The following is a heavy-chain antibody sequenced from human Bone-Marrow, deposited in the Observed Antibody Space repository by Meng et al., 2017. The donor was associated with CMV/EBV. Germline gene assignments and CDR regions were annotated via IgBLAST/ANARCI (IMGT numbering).Heavy chain of an antibody. D-gene: IGHD3-22*01. CDR2: IIHDGSKK. Sequence: GGSLRLSCAASELTLSTYAMHWVRQAPGKGLEWVAVIIHDGSKKYYADSVKGRFTITRDNSKSTLYLQMNSLRIEDTAVYYCARGAANHDNDPSIYRTFDIWGQGTRVTVSS. J-gene: IGHJ3*02. CDR1: ELTLSTYA. V-gene: IGHV3-30*04. CDR3: ARGAANHDNDPSIYRTFDI.